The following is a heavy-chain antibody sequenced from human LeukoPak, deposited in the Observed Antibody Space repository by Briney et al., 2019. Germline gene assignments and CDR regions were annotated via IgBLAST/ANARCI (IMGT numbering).Heavy chain of an antibody. Sequence: PGGSLRLSCAASGFTFSSYAMSWVRQAPGKGLEWVSAISGSGGSTYYADSVKGRFTISRDNSKNTLYLQMNSLRAEDTAVYYCAKDFVGRGSSWFRPRTPHYYYYMDVWGKGTTVTVSS. CDR1: GFTFSSYA. J-gene: IGHJ6*03. CDR3: AKDFVGRGSSWFRPRTPHYYYYMDV. D-gene: IGHD6-6*01. CDR2: ISGSGGST. V-gene: IGHV3-23*01.